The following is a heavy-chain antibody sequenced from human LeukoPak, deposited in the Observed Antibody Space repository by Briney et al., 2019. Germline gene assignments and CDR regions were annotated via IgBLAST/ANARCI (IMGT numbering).Heavy chain of an antibody. J-gene: IGHJ4*02. CDR3: ARSPSSGWPNYYFDY. CDR1: GYTLTGYY. D-gene: IGHD6-19*01. Sequence: ASVEVSCKASGYTLTGYYMHWVRQAPGQGFEWMGWINPNSGGTKYAQKFQGRVTMTRDTSVNTAYTELSSLTSDETAVYFCARSPSSGWPNYYFDYWGQGTLVTVSS. CDR2: INPNSGGT. V-gene: IGHV1-2*02.